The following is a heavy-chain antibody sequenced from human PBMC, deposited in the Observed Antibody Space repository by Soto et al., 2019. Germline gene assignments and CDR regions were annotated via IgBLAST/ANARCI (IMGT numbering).Heavy chain of an antibody. CDR3: ARAGYRSVAY. D-gene: IGHD3-3*01. CDR2: IISSGSTI. J-gene: IGHJ4*02. V-gene: IGHV3-48*02. CDR1: GFTFSSYS. Sequence: EVQLVESGGGLVQPGGSLRLSCAASGFTFSSYSMNWVRQAPGKGLEWVSYIISSGSTIYYADSVRGRFTISRDNAKNSLYLQRNSLRDEDTAVYYCARAGYRSVAYWGPGTLVTVSS.